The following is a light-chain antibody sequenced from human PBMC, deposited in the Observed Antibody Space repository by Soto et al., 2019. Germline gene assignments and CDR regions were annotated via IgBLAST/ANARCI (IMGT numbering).Light chain of an antibody. Sequence: EVVLTQSPDTLSLSPGERATLSCRASQAVSSILLAWYQQKPGQAPRLLIYGASSRATGIPDRFSGSGSGTDFTLTVSRLEPEDFAVYYCQQHGTSPIFGGGTKVDIK. CDR3: QQHGTSPI. J-gene: IGKJ4*01. CDR1: QAVSSIL. V-gene: IGKV3-20*01. CDR2: GAS.